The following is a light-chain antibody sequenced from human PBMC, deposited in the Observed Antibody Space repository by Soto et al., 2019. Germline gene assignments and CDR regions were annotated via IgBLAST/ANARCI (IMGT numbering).Light chain of an antibody. V-gene: IGKV1-5*03. Sequence: DIQMTQSLSTLSASVGDRVTITCRASQSISSWLAWYQHKPGKAPKLLIYKASSLESGVPSRFSGSGSGTEFTLTIRSLQPDDFATYYCQQYNAYPLTFCGGTKVEI. CDR3: QQYNAYPLT. CDR1: QSISSW. J-gene: IGKJ4*01. CDR2: KAS.